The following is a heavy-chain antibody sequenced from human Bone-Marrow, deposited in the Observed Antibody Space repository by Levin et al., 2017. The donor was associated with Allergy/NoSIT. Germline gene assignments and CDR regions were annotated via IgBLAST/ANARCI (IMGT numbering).Heavy chain of an antibody. V-gene: IGHV3-7*01. Sequence: GGSLRLSCAASGFNFSNSWMSWVRQAPGKGLEWVANIRRDETGENYVDSVKGRFTISRDNNKNSLFLQMNSLRVEDTAVYYCVMMVVTWRGGLRRTYSHGMDVWGQGTTVTVSS. CDR2: IRRDETGE. J-gene: IGHJ6*02. CDR3: VMMVVTWRGGLRRTYSHGMDV. D-gene: IGHD2-21*02. CDR1: GFNFSNSW.